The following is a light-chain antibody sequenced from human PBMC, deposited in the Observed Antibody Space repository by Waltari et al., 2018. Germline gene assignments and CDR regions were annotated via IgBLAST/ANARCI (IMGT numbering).Light chain of an antibody. Sequence: EILMTQSPATLSVSPGEGATLSCRASQSISRNLAWYQQKPGQAPRLLIYGASTRAAGVPARCSGSGSGTEFTLTISSLQSEDFAVYYCQQYNNWRTFGQGTKLEIK. CDR3: QQYNNWRT. J-gene: IGKJ2*01. V-gene: IGKV3-15*01. CDR1: QSISRN. CDR2: GAS.